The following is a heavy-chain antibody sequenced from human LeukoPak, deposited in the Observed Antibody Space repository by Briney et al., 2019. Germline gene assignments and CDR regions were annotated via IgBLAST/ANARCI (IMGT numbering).Heavy chain of an antibody. V-gene: IGHV3-48*03. J-gene: IGHJ4*02. Sequence: PGGSLRLSCAASGFTFSSYEMNWVRQAPGKGLEWVSYISSSGSTIYYADSVKGRFTISRDNAKNSLYLQMNSLRAEDTAVYYCARGLSYYYGSGSYYWGQGTLVTVSS. CDR3: ARGLSYYYGSGSYY. CDR2: ISSSGSTI. D-gene: IGHD3-10*01. CDR1: GFTFSSYE.